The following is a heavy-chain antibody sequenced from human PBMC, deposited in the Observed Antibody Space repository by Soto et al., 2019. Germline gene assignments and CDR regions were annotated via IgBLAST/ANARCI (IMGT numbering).Heavy chain of an antibody. J-gene: IGHJ4*02. CDR3: AKEMYPRTVLDSSSPWGDY. Sequence: QVQLVESGGGVVQHGRSLRLSCAVSGFTFSDYGMHWVRQSPGKGLEWVAVMSYAGTYKYYADSVKGRFIISRDLSGNTLFLQMNSLRLEDTAVYFCAKEMYPRTVLDSSSPWGDYWGQGTLGTVSS. CDR2: MSYAGTYK. V-gene: IGHV3-30*18. D-gene: IGHD6-6*01. CDR1: GFTFSDYG.